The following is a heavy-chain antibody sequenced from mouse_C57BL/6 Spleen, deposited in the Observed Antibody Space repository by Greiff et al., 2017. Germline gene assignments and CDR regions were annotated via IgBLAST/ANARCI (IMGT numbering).Heavy chain of an antibody. D-gene: IGHD3-2*02. Sequence: QVQLQQSGPELVKPGASVKISCKASGYAFSSSWMNWVKQRPGKGLEWIGRIYPGDGDTNYNGKFKGKATLTADKSSSTAYMQLSSLTSEDSAVYFCARDEAGVFDVWGTGTTVTVSS. V-gene: IGHV1-82*01. J-gene: IGHJ1*03. CDR1: GYAFSSSW. CDR2: IYPGDGDT. CDR3: ARDEAGVFDV.